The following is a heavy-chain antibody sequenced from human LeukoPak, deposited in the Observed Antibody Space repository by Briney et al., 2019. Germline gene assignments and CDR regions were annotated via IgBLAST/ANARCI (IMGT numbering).Heavy chain of an antibody. CDR3: ARHGRGYTYQNWFDP. J-gene: IGHJ5*02. Sequence: SETLSLTCTVSGGSISSSSYYWGWIRQPPGKGLEWIGSIYYSGSTYYNPSLKSRVTISLDTSKNQFSLKLTSVTAADTAVYFCARHGRGYTYQNWFDPWGQGTLVTVSS. V-gene: IGHV4-39*01. CDR2: IYYSGST. D-gene: IGHD5-18*01. CDR1: GGSISSSSYY.